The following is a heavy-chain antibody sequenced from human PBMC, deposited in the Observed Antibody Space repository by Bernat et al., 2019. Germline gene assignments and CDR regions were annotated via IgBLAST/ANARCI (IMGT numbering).Heavy chain of an antibody. CDR1: GFTFSNYA. D-gene: IGHD3-22*01. CDR3: ARDLLYDTRSYYSPFDY. CDR2: ITGRGDYT. V-gene: IGHV3-23*01. Sequence: EVQLSESGGGLVQPGGSLRLSCSASGFTFSNYAMSWVRQAPGKGLEWVSLITGRGDYTYYGDSVTGRFSISRDNSKNTLYLQMNNLRVEDTAVYYCARDLLYDTRSYYSPFDYWGQGTLATVSS. J-gene: IGHJ4*02.